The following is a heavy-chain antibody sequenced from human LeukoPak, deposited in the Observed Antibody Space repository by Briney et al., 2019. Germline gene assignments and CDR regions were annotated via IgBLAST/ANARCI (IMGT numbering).Heavy chain of an antibody. CDR3: ARLANYDFWRGPYPHDAFDI. J-gene: IGHJ3*02. D-gene: IGHD3-3*01. V-gene: IGHV4-59*08. Sequence: PSETLSLTCTVSGGSISSYYWSWIRQPPGKGLECIGHIYYSGSTNYNPSLQSRVTISVDTSKNQFSLKVTSVTAADTAVFYCARLANYDFWRGPYPHDAFDIWGQGTMVTVSS. CDR2: IYYSGST. CDR1: GGSISSYY.